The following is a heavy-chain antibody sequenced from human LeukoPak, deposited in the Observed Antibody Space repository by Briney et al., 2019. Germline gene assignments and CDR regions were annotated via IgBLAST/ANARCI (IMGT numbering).Heavy chain of an antibody. CDR3: ARHEAEMATILGGY. CDR2: IYHSGST. J-gene: IGHJ4*02. D-gene: IGHD5-24*01. V-gene: IGHV4-38-2*01. Sequence: SETLSLTCAVSGYSLSSGFFWAWIRQPPGKGLEWVGSIYHSGSTFYNPSLKSRVTISVDTSKNQFSLRLTSVTAADTAVYYCARHEAEMATILGGYWGQGTLVTVSS. CDR1: GYSLSSGFF.